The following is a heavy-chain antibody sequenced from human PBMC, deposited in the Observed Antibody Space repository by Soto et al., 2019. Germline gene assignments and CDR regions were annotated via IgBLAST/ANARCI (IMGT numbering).Heavy chain of an antibody. CDR1: GFTFISYA. J-gene: IGHJ4*02. CDR3: AKATLVTQGFDY. D-gene: IGHD4-4*01. CDR2: ISNTGGSI. Sequence: EVQLLESGGGLVQPGGSLRLSCVASGFTFISYAMSWVRQAPGKGLEWVSTISNTGGSIDYADSVKGRFTISRDNSNNTLYLQMNTLRAEDTAVYYCAKATLVTQGFDYWGQGTLVTVSS. V-gene: IGHV3-23*01.